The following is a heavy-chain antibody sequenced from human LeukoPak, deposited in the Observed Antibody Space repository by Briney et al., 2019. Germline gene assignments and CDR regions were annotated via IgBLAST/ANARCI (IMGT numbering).Heavy chain of an antibody. V-gene: IGHV3-9*01. CDR3: AKDSQTYCSGGSCEAAFDI. J-gene: IGHJ3*02. CDR2: ISWNSVSI. D-gene: IGHD2-15*01. Sequence: PGGSLRLSCAASGFTFDDYAMHWVRQAPGKGLEWVSGISWNSVSIGYADSVKGRFTISRDNAKNSLYLQMNSLRAEDTALYYCAKDSQTYCSGGSCEAAFDIWGQGTMITVSS. CDR1: GFTFDDYA.